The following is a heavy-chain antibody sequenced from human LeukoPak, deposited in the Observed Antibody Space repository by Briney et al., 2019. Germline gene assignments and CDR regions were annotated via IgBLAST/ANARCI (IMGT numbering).Heavy chain of an antibody. CDR2: IYPGDSDT. Sequence: GESLKISCKGSGYNFATYCIGWVRQMPGKGLEWMGIIYPGDSDTRYSPSFQGQVTISADKSVSTAYLQWSSLKASDTAMYYCARRRYFDQSPFDYWGQGTLVTVSS. CDR3: ARRRYFDQSPFDY. V-gene: IGHV5-51*01. D-gene: IGHD3-9*01. J-gene: IGHJ4*02. CDR1: GYNFATYC.